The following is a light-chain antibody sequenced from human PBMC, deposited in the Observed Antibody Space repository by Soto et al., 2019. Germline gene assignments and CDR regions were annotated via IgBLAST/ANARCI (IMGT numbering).Light chain of an antibody. CDR2: GAS. V-gene: IGKV3-15*01. J-gene: IGKJ5*01. CDR3: QQYNTWPPIT. Sequence: EIVKTPSAATPSMTPGERATLSCRASQSVSSNLAWYQQKPGQAPRLLIYGASTRATGIPARFSGSGSGTEFTLTISSLQSEDFAVYCCQQYNTWPPITFGQGTRLEIK. CDR1: QSVSSN.